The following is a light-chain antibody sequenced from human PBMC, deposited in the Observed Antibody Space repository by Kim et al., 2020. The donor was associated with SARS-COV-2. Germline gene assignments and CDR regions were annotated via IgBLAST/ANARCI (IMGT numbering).Light chain of an antibody. CDR1: QTIGSD. V-gene: IGKV3-15*01. CDR2: GAS. Sequence: EIVMTQSPATLSVSPGERATLSCRASQTIGSDLAWYQQKPGQAPRLLISGASTRATGIPARFSGSGSGTEFTLTISSLQSEDFAVYYCQQYNNWPPLTFGGGTKVDIK. CDR3: QQYNNWPPLT. J-gene: IGKJ4*01.